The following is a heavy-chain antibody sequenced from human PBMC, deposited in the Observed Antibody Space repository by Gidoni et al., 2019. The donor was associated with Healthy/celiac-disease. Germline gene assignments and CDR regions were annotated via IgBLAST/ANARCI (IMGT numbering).Heavy chain of an antibody. Sequence: QVQLVQSGAEVKTPGASVKVSCKASGYTFTSYGISWVRQAPGQGLEWMGWISAYNGNTNYAQKLKGRVTMTTDTSTSTAYMELRSLRSDDTAVYYCARVSLDPVVVVAAADYWGQGTLVTVSS. V-gene: IGHV1-18*01. CDR2: ISAYNGNT. D-gene: IGHD2-15*01. CDR1: GYTFTSYG. J-gene: IGHJ4*02. CDR3: ARVSLDPVVVVAAADY.